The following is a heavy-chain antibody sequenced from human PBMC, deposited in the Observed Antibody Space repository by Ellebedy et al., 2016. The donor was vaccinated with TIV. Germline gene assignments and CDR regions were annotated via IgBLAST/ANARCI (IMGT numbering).Heavy chain of an antibody. CDR1: GGSISSGGYY. D-gene: IGHD3-9*01. V-gene: IGHV4-31*03. Sequence: MPSETLSLTCTVSGGSISSGGYYWSWIRQHPGKGLEWIGYIYYSGSTYYNPSLKSRVTISVDTSKNQFSLKLSSVTAADTAVYYCATAVRDDWSLSLWGQGTQVTVSS. CDR2: IYYSGST. J-gene: IGHJ4*02. CDR3: ATAVRDDWSLSL.